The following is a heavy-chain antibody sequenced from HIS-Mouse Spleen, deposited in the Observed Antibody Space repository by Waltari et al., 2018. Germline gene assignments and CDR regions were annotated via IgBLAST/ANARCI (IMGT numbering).Heavy chain of an antibody. CDR3: AARFGESHFDY. J-gene: IGHJ4*02. V-gene: IGHV1-8*01. CDR1: GYTFTSYD. CDR2: MHPNRGNT. Sequence: QVQLVQSGAEVKKPGASVKVSCKASGYTFTSYDINWVRQATGQGLEWMGWMHPNRGNTGYAQKSQGRVTMTRNTSIRTAYMELSSLRSEDTAVYYCAARFGESHFDYWGQGTLVTVSS. D-gene: IGHD3-10*01.